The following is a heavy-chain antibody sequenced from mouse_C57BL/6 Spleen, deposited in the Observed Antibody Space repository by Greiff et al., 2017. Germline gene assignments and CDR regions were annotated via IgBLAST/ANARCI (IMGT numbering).Heavy chain of an antibody. V-gene: IGHV1-80*01. CDR1: GYAFSSYW. D-gene: IGHD3-2*02. CDR3: TKTAQAFYAMDY. J-gene: IGHJ4*01. Sequence: VQLQQSGAELVKPGASVKISCKASGYAFSSYWMNWVKQRPGKGLEWIGQIYPGDGDTNYNGKFKGKATLTADKSSSTAYMQLSSLSSEDSAVYFCTKTAQAFYAMDYWGQGTSVTVSS. CDR2: IYPGDGDT.